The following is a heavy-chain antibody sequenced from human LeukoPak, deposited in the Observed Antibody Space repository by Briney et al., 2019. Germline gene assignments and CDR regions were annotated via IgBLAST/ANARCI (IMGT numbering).Heavy chain of an antibody. V-gene: IGHV3-48*03. Sequence: GGSLRLSCAASGFTFSSYEMNWVRQAPGKGLEWVSYISSSGSTIYYADSVKGRFTISRDNAKNTLYLQMNSLRAEDTAVYYCAREAVTRFSYGMDVWGKGTTVTVSS. CDR2: ISSSGSTI. J-gene: IGHJ6*04. D-gene: IGHD4-17*01. CDR3: AREAVTRFSYGMDV. CDR1: GFTFSSYE.